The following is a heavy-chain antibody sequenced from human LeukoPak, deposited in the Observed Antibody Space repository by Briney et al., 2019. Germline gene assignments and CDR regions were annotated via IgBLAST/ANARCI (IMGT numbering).Heavy chain of an antibody. J-gene: IGHJ3*02. CDR2: ISAYNGNA. CDR1: GYTFTSYG. Sequence: GASVKVSCKASGYTFTSYGISWVRQAPGQGLEWMGWISAYNGNANYAQKLQGRVTMTTDTSTSTAYMELRSLRSDDTAVYYCARGGTIFGVVRGAFDIWGQGTMVTVSS. D-gene: IGHD3-3*01. V-gene: IGHV1-18*01. CDR3: ARGGTIFGVVRGAFDI.